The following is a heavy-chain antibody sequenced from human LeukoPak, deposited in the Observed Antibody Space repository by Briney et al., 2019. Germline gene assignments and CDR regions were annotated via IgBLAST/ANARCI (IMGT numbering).Heavy chain of an antibody. CDR3: AHPSSGIFGGAFDI. J-gene: IGHJ3*02. D-gene: IGHD3-22*01. V-gene: IGHV2-5*01. Sequence: SGPTLVNPTQTLTLTCTFSGFSLSTSGVGVGWIRQPPGKALEWLALIYWNDDKRYSPSLKSRLTITKDTSKNQVVLTMTNMDPVDTATYYCAHPSSGIFGGAFDIWGQGTMVTVSS. CDR1: GFSLSTSGVG. CDR2: IYWNDDK.